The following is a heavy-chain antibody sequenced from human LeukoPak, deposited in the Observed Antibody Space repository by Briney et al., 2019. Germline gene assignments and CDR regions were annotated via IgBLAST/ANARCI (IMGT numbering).Heavy chain of an antibody. V-gene: IGHV3-23*01. D-gene: IGHD3-10*01. Sequence: PGWSLRLSCAASGFTFTSHAMSWVRQAPGKGLAWVSVISGGGGSTYYADSVKGRFTISRDNSKNTLYLQMNSLRADDTAVYYGAKDSVLRGSGSYWVRCYFDCWGQGTLVTVSS. CDR3: AKDSVLRGSGSYWVRCYFDC. CDR2: ISGGGGST. CDR1: GFTFTSHA. J-gene: IGHJ4*02.